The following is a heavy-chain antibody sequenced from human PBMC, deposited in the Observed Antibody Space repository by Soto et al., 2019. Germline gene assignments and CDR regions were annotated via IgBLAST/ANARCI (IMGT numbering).Heavy chain of an antibody. CDR1: GGSISSYY. CDR2: IYYSGST. J-gene: IGHJ4*02. V-gene: IGHV4-59*08. Sequence: TLSLTCTVSGGSISSYYWSWIRQPPGKGLEWIGYIYYSGSTNYNPSLKSRVTISVDTSKNQFSLKLSSVTAADTAVYYCASSRGYSGYAGLDYWGQGTLVTVSS. CDR3: ASSRGYSGYAGLDY. D-gene: IGHD5-12*01.